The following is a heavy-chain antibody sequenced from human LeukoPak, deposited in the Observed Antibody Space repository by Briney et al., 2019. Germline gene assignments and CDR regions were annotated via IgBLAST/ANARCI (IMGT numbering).Heavy chain of an antibody. CDR2: IHYSGST. CDR3: ARGRENLDY. J-gene: IGHJ4*02. Sequence: SSETLSLTCTVSGGSISSYYWSWIRQPPGKGLEWIGYIHYSGSTNYNPSLKSRVTISVDTSKNQFSLKLSSVTAADTAVYYCARGRENLDYWGQGTLVTVSS. CDR1: GGSISSYY. V-gene: IGHV4-59*01.